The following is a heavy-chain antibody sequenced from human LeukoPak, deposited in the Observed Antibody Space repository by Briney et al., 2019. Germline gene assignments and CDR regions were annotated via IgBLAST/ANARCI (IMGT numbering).Heavy chain of an antibody. Sequence: PSETLSLTCTVSGGSISSTSYFWGWIRQPPGKGLEWIGSIYYSGSTNYNPSLKSPVTMSVDTPKNQFSLKLTSVTAADTAVYYCARQSIAARGYYYCMDVWGKGTTVTVSS. CDR2: IYYSGST. CDR1: GGSISSTSYF. D-gene: IGHD6-6*01. V-gene: IGHV4-39*01. CDR3: ARQSIAARGYYYCMDV. J-gene: IGHJ6*03.